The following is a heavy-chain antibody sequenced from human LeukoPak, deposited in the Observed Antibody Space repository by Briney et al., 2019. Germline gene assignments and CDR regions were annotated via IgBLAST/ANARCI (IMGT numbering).Heavy chain of an antibody. J-gene: IGHJ3*02. Sequence: PGGSLRLSCAASGFTFSSYGMHWVRQAPGKGLEWVAVISYDGSNKYYADSVKGRFTISRDNSKNTLYLQMNSLRAEDTAVYYCAKVPAPHYYDSSGYDDAFDIWGQGTMVTVSS. CDR2: ISYDGSNK. V-gene: IGHV3-30*18. CDR1: GFTFSSYG. D-gene: IGHD3-22*01. CDR3: AKVPAPHYYDSSGYDDAFDI.